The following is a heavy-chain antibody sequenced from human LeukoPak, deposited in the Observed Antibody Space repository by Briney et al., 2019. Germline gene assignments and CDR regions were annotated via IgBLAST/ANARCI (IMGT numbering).Heavy chain of an antibody. CDR3: ARDHVVDGLVFDY. CDR2: TNQDRSDK. Sequence: VGSLRLSCAAAGFTFRSHWMSWIRQAPGKGLEWVANTNQDRSDKQYVDSVKGRFTISRDNAKNSLHLQMDSLRAEDTGLYYCARDHVVDGLVFDYWGQGALVTVSS. CDR1: GFTFRSHW. D-gene: IGHD2-15*01. V-gene: IGHV3-7*01. J-gene: IGHJ4*02.